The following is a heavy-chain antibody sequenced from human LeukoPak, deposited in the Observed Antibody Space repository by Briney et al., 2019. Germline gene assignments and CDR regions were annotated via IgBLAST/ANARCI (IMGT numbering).Heavy chain of an antibody. Sequence: PSVTVSLTCSVSGGSINRSSKYWGWIRQSPGKGLEWIGSVYYSRSTDYNSSLKSRVTISVDTSKNHFSLKLSSVTAADTAVYYCATFSGTYVFDYWGQGTRVTVSA. J-gene: IGHJ4*02. CDR3: ATFSGTYVFDY. CDR1: GGSINRSSKY. CDR2: VYYSRST. D-gene: IGHD1-26*01. V-gene: IGHV4-39*02.